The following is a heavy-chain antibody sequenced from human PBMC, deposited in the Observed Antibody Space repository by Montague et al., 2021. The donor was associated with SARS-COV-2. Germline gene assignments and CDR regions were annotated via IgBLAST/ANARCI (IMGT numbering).Heavy chain of an antibody. Sequence: TLSLTCTVSGGSLSSGGYYWSWIRQLPGKGLEWLGYFYYSGSTYYNPSLPSRVFLSADMSKNQFFLNLTSVTAAAAAVYYGASVLGRTGYYYGLDVWGQGTTVTVSS. D-gene: IGHD3/OR15-3a*01. CDR3: ASVLGRTGYYYGLDV. V-gene: IGHV4-31*03. CDR2: FYYSGST. CDR1: GGSLSSGGYY. J-gene: IGHJ6*02.